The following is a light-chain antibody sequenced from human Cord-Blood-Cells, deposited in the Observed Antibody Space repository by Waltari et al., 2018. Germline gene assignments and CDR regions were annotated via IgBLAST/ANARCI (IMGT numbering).Light chain of an antibody. CDR1: RSDVGGYNY. J-gene: IGLJ1*01. V-gene: IGLV2-14*01. CDR2: EVS. CDR3: SSYTSSSTYV. Sequence: QSALPQPASVSGSPGQSLTLPCTGARSDVGGYNYVSWYQQHPGKAPKLMIYEVSNRPSGVSNRFSGSKSGNTASLTISGLQAEDEADYYCSSYTSSSTYVFGTGTKVTVL.